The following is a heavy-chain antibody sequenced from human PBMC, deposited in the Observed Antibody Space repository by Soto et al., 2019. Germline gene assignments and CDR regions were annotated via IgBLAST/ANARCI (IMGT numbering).Heavy chain of an antibody. CDR1: GFTFSSYS. D-gene: IGHD3-3*01. CDR3: AAGHYDFWSGYYYYYYGMDV. V-gene: IGHV3-21*01. CDR2: ISSSSSYI. Sequence: EVQLVESGGGLVKPGGSLRLSCAASGFTFSSYSMNWVRQAPGKGLEWVSSISSSSSYIYYADSVKGRFTISRDNAKNSLYLQMNSLRAEDTAVYYCAAGHYDFWSGYYYYYYGMDVW. J-gene: IGHJ6*01.